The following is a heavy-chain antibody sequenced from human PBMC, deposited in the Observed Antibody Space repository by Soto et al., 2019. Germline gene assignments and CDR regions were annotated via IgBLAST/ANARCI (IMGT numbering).Heavy chain of an antibody. CDR3: ARLSAYYDFWGGYYY. CDR1: GFTFNNYA. J-gene: IGHJ4*02. Sequence: GGSLRLSCAASGFTFNNYAMTWVRQAPGKGLEWVSAISGSGGDTYYADSVKGRFTISRDNSKNTLYLQMNSLRAEDTAVYYCARLSAYYDFWGGYYYWGQGTLVTVSS. CDR2: ISGSGGDT. D-gene: IGHD3-3*01. V-gene: IGHV3-23*01.